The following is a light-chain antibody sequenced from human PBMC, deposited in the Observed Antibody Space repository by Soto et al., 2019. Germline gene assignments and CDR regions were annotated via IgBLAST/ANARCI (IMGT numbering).Light chain of an antibody. CDR2: DAS. CDR3: QQYNSYLIT. Sequence: DIQRTQSLSTLSASVGDRLTMTCRSSQSISSWLAWYQQKPGKAPKLLIYDASSLESGVPSRFSGSGSGTEFTLTISSLQPDDFATYYCQQYNSYLITFGQGTRLEI. CDR1: QSISSW. V-gene: IGKV1-5*01. J-gene: IGKJ5*01.